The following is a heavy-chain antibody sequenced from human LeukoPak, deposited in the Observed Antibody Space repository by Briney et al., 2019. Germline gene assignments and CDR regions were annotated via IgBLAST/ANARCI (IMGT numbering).Heavy chain of an antibody. V-gene: IGHV4-34*01. Sequence: SETLSLTCAVYGGSFIGYYWSWIRQPPGKGLDWMGEINHRGSTNYNPALKSRVTISVDTSKNQFSLKLSSVTAADTAVYYCARGRCSSTSCYFHYYYYMDVWGKGTTVTVSS. CDR2: INHRGST. D-gene: IGHD2-2*01. J-gene: IGHJ6*03. CDR1: GGSFIGYY. CDR3: ARGRCSSTSCYFHYYYYMDV.